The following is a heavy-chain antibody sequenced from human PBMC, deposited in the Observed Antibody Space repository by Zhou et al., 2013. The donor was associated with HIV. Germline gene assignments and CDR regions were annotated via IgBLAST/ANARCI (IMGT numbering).Heavy chain of an antibody. Sequence: QGQLVQSGVEVKKPGASVKVSCKATGYTFSSYGISWVRQAPGQGPEWMGWISVQNGNTNYAQKFQGRVAMTTETSTSTAYMELRSLTSDDTAVYFCARSGQQLLATYYYYYMDVWGKGTTV. D-gene: IGHD3-16*01. CDR3: ARSGQQLLATYYYYYMDV. CDR1: GYTFSSYG. V-gene: IGHV1-18*01. J-gene: IGHJ6*04. CDR2: ISVQNGNT.